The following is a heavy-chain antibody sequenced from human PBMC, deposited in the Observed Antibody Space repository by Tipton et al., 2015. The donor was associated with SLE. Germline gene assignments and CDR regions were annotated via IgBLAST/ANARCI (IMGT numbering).Heavy chain of an antibody. Sequence: GSLRLSCAVSGGSISSSNWWSWVRQPPGKGLEWIGEIYHSGSTNYNPSLKSRVTISVDKSKNQFSLKLSSVTAADTAVYYCARDPGGGRSGAFDIWGQGTTVTVSS. CDR2: IYHSGST. D-gene: IGHD3-10*01. CDR3: ARDPGGGRSGAFDI. J-gene: IGHJ3*02. V-gene: IGHV4-4*02. CDR1: GGSISSSNW.